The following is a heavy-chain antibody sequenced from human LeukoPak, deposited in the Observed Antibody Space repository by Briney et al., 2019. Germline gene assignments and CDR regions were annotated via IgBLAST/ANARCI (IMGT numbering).Heavy chain of an antibody. V-gene: IGHV4-34*01. Sequence: PSETLSLTCAVYGGSFSGYYWSWIRQPPGKGLEWIGEINHSGSTNYNPSLKSRVTISVDTSKNQFSLKLSSVTAADTAVYYCARRGRKGRDYYYYMDVWGKGTTVTISS. CDR2: INHSGST. J-gene: IGHJ6*03. CDR1: GGSFSGYY. CDR3: ARRGRKGRDYYYYMDV.